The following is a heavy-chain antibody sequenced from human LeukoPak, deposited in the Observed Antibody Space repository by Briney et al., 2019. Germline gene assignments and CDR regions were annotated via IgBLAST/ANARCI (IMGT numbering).Heavy chain of an antibody. V-gene: IGHV1-2*02. Sequence: ASVKVSCKASGYTFTGYYMHWVRQAPGQGLELMGWINPNSGGTNYAQKFQGRVTMTRDTSISTAYMELSRLRSDDTAVYYCARAAYSSSWSAFDPWGQGTLVTVSS. D-gene: IGHD6-13*01. J-gene: IGHJ5*02. CDR1: GYTFTGYY. CDR2: INPNSGGT. CDR3: ARAAYSSSWSAFDP.